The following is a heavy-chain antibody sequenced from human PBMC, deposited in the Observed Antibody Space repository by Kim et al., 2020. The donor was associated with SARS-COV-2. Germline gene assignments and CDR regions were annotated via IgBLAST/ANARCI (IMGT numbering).Heavy chain of an antibody. CDR1: GGSFSGYY. J-gene: IGHJ4*02. D-gene: IGHD4-17*01. Sequence: SETLSLTCAVYGGSFSGYYWSWIRQPPGKGLEWIGEINHSGSTNYNPSLKSRVTISVDTSKNQFSLKLSSVTAADTAVYYCARGLGHKLRHRRWFDYWGQGTLVTVSS. CDR2: INHSGST. CDR3: ARGLGHKLRHRRWFDY. V-gene: IGHV4-34*01.